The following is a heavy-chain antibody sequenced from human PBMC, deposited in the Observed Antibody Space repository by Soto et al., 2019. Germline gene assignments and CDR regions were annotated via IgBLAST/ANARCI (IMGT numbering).Heavy chain of an antibody. CDR3: ARQGLVGISRGFDY. J-gene: IGHJ4*02. D-gene: IGHD3-3*01. V-gene: IGHV4-39*01. CDR1: GGSISSSSYY. CDR2: IYYSGST. Sequence: QLQLQESGPGLVKPSETLSLTCTVSGGSISSSSYYWGWIRQPPGKGLEWIGSIYYSGSTYYNPSLKSRVTISVDTSKNQFSLKLSSVTAADTAVYYCARQGLVGISRGFDYWGQGTLVTVSS.